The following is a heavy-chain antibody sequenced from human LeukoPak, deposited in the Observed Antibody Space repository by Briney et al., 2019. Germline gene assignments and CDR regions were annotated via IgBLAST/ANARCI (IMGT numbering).Heavy chain of an antibody. CDR1: GGSFSGYY. CDR2: INHSGST. Sequence: SETLSLTCAVYGGSFSGYYWSWIRQPPGKGLEWIGEINHSGSTNYNPSLKRRVTISVDTSKNQFSLKLSSVTTADTAVYYCVIRWWGGYYYMDVWGKGTTVTVSS. J-gene: IGHJ6*03. D-gene: IGHD2-15*01. V-gene: IGHV4-34*01. CDR3: VIRWWGGYYYMDV.